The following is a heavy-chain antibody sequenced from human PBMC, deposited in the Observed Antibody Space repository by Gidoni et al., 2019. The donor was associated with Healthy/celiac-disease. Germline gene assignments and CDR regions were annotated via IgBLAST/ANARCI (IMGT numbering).Heavy chain of an antibody. V-gene: IGHV5-51*03. CDR2: IYPGDSDT. CDR3: ARPTDGGYCSSTSCYGSAFDI. CDR1: GYRFTSYW. D-gene: IGHD2-2*03. J-gene: IGHJ3*02. Sequence: EVQLVLSGAEVKKPGESLTISCKGSGYRFTSYWIVWVRQMPGKGLAWMGIIYPGDSDTRYSPAFQGQVTISADKSISTAYLQWSRLKASDTAMYYCARPTDGGYCSSTSCYGSAFDIWGQGTMVTVSS.